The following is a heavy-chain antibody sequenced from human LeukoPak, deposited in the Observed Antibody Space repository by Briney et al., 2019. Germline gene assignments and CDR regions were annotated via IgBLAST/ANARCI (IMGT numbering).Heavy chain of an antibody. Sequence: GGSLRLSCAASGFTFSSYSMNWVRQAPGKGLEWVSSISSGSSYIYYADSVKGRFTISRDNAENSLYLQMNSLRAEDTAVYYCARGVVPTPYYFDYWGQGTLVTVSS. CDR2: ISSGSSYI. D-gene: IGHD2-2*01. CDR1: GFTFSSYS. CDR3: ARGVVPTPYYFDY. J-gene: IGHJ4*02. V-gene: IGHV3-21*01.